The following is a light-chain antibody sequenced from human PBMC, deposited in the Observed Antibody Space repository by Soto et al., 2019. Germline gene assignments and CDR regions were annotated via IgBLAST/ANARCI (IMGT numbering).Light chain of an antibody. J-gene: IGKJ1*01. V-gene: IGKV1-6*02. CDR2: AAS. CDR1: QGIRSA. Sequence: SQVTLSAPSLSAYVGDRVTNTCRTSQGIRSALGWYQQKPGKVPKLLIYAASTLQSGVPSRFSGSGSGTDFTLAISSLQPEDSATYYCLQDINYPWTFGQGTKVDIK. CDR3: LQDINYPWT.